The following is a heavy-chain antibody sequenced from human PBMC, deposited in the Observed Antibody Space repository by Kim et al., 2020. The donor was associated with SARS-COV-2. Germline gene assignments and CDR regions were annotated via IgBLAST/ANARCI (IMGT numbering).Heavy chain of an antibody. V-gene: IGHV3-23*01. CDR1: GFTFSKFA. CDR3: AKDLISGNGYYDAFEI. J-gene: IGHJ3*02. D-gene: IGHD5-18*01. Sequence: GGSLRLSCATSGFTFSKFAMTWVRQAPGKGLEWVSSIGGGDTYYGDSVKGRFTISRDDAKSTVYLQMSSLRAEDTALYYCAKDLISGNGYYDAFEIRGQGTMVTVSS. CDR2: IGGGDT.